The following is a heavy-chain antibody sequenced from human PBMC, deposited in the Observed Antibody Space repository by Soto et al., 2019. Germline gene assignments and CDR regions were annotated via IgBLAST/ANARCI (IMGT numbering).Heavy chain of an antibody. CDR2: IFYSGST. J-gene: IGHJ3*02. D-gene: IGHD3-10*01. CDR1: GGSISSYY. CDR3: ARRYGSFFDI. Sequence: QVQLPESGPGLVKPSETLSLTCTVSGGSISSYYWSWIRQPPGKGLEWIGYIFYSGSTNYNPSLKSRVTISVDTSKNQFSLKLSSVTAADTAVYYCARRYGSFFDIWGQGTMVTVSS. V-gene: IGHV4-59*08.